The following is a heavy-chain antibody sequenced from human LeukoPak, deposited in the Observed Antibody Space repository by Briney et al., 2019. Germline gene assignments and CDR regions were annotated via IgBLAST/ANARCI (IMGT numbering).Heavy chain of an antibody. Sequence: QPGGSLRLSCAASGFTFSSYWMHWVRQAPGKGLVWVSRINSDGSSTSYADSVKGRFTISRDNAKNTLYLQMNSLRAEDTAVYYCAKDQIGWAPGYVSGPLDQWGQGTLVTVSS. V-gene: IGHV3-74*01. J-gene: IGHJ4*02. CDR1: GFTFSSYW. CDR3: AKDQIGWAPGYVSGPLDQ. D-gene: IGHD6-19*01. CDR2: INSDGSST.